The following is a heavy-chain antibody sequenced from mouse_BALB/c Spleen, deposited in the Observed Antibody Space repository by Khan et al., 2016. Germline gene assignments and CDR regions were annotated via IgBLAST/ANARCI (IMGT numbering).Heavy chain of an antibody. CDR3: AKWYFDY. J-gene: IGHJ2*01. CDR1: GFSLTSYG. D-gene: IGHD2-1*01. V-gene: IGHV2-9*02. Sequence: QVQLKQSGPGLVAPSQSLSITCTVSGFSLTSYGVHWVRQPPGKGLEWLGVIWAGGSTNYNSALMSRLSISKDNSKSQVFLKMNSRQTDDTAMYYVAKWYFDYWGQGTTLTVSS. CDR2: IWAGGST.